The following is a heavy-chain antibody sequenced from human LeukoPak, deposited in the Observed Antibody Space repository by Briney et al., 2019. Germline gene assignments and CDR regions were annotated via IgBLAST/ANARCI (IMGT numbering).Heavy chain of an antibody. CDR2: IKQDGSEK. J-gene: IGHJ4*02. Sequence: PGGSLRLSCAAPGVSFSTYWMTWVRQAPGKGLEWVANIKQDGSEKYYLDSVKGRFTISRDNAKKSLFLQMNSLRAEDTAFYYCAKAELGVDTFFDYWGQGTLVTVSS. V-gene: IGHV3-7*03. CDR1: GVSFSTYW. D-gene: IGHD3-3*01. CDR3: AKAELGVDTFFDY.